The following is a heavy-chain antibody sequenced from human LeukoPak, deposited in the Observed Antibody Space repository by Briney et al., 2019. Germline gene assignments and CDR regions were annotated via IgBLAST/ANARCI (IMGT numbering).Heavy chain of an antibody. Sequence: ASVKVSCKASGYTFTSYGISWVRQAPGQGLEWMGWVSAYNGNTNYAQKLQGRVTMTTDTSTSTAYMELRSLRSDDTAVYYCARTFYRIAAAGTGAFDICGQGTMVTVSS. CDR3: ARTFYRIAAAGTGAFDI. D-gene: IGHD6-13*01. J-gene: IGHJ3*02. CDR2: VSAYNGNT. CDR1: GYTFTSYG. V-gene: IGHV1-18*01.